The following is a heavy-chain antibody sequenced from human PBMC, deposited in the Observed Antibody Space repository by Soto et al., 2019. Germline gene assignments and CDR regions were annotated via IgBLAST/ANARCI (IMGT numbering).Heavy chain of an antibody. CDR3: ARDFAYFDS. J-gene: IGHJ4*02. V-gene: IGHV4-61*01. D-gene: IGHD3-3*01. CDR2: VYHTGRT. CDR1: GGSFKSGSYS. Sequence: QVQLQESGPGLVKPSETLSLTCTVSGGSFKSGSYSWSWIRQPPGKGLEWIGYVYHTGRTSYTPSLKSRVSISMDTSKHQFSLNLDSVTAADTAVYFCARDFAYFDSCGQGALITVSS.